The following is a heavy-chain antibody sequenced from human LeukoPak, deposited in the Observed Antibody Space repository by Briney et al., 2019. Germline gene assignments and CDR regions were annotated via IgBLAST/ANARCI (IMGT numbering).Heavy chain of an antibody. Sequence: SETLSLTCTVSGGSISSYYWSWIRQPAGKGLEWIGRIYTSGTTHYNPSLKSRVTMSVDTSKNQFSLKLSSVTAADTAVYYCAREGGYSYGDAPLHFDYWGQGTLVTVSS. CDR3: AREGGYSYGDAPLHFDY. CDR2: IYTSGTT. V-gene: IGHV4-4*07. J-gene: IGHJ4*02. CDR1: GGSISSYY. D-gene: IGHD5-18*01.